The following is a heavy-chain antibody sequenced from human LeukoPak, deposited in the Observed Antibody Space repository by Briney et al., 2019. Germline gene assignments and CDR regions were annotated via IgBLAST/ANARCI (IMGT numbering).Heavy chain of an antibody. V-gene: IGHV4-61*02. CDR2: IYTSGST. CDR3: ARVRLTTVTLGYYYMDV. CDR1: GGSISSGSYY. Sequence: TSETLSLTCTVSGGSISSGSYYWSWIRQPAGKGLEWIGRIYTSGSTNYNPSLKSRVTISVDTSKNQFSLKLSSVTAADTAVYYCARVRLTTVTLGYYYMDVWGKGTTVTVSS. D-gene: IGHD4-11*01. J-gene: IGHJ6*03.